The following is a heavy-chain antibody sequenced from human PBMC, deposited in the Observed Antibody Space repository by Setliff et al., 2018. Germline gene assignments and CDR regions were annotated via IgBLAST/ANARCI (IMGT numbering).Heavy chain of an antibody. CDR1: GGSISSSSYC. D-gene: IGHD6-13*01. CDR2: IYYSGST. Sequence: SETLSLTCTVSGGSISSSSYCWGWIRQPPGKGLEWIGSIYYSGSTYYNPSLKSRVTISVDTSKNQFSLKLSSVTAADTAVYYCARSIYSSSWYEYWGQGTLVTV. V-gene: IGHV4-39*01. CDR3: ARSIYSSSWYEY. J-gene: IGHJ4*02.